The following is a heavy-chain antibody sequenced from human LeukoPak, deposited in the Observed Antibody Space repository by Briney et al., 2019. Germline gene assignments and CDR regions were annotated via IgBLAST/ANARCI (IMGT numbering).Heavy chain of an antibody. D-gene: IGHD2-15*01. CDR1: GGSFSGYY. V-gene: IGHV4-34*01. CDR3: ARVAAKTVDY. Sequence: SETLSLTCAVYGGSFSGYYWSWLRQPPGKGLEWIGEISHSGSTNYNPSLKSRVTISVDTSKNQFSLTLSSVTAADTAVYYCARVAAKTVDYWGQGTLVTVSS. CDR2: ISHSGST. J-gene: IGHJ4*02.